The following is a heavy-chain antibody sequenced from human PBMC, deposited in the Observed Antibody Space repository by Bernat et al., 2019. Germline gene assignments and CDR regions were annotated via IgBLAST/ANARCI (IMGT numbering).Heavy chain of an antibody. CDR1: GYSFTSYW. CDR3: ARQPDTYLYGSGGLYNWFDP. J-gene: IGHJ5*02. Sequence: EVQLVQSGAEVKKPGESLKFSCKGSGYSFTSYWIGWVRQMPGKGLERMGILCPGDSETRYSPYFQGEVTISADKSISTAYLQWSSLKASDTAMNDCARQPDTYLYGSGGLYNWFDPWGQGTLVTVSS. CDR2: LCPGDSET. D-gene: IGHD3-10*01. V-gene: IGHV5-51*01.